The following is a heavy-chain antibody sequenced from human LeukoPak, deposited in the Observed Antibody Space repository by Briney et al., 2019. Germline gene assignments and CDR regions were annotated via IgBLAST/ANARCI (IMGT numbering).Heavy chain of an antibody. Sequence: GGSLRLSCAASGFSVGSNYMTWVRQAPGKGLEWVSAISGSGGSTYYADSVKGRFTISRDNSKNTLYLQMNSLRAEDTAVYYCAKDPPGMAHWGQGTLVTVSS. CDR2: ISGSGGST. D-gene: IGHD3-10*01. CDR1: GFSVGSNY. J-gene: IGHJ4*02. V-gene: IGHV3-23*01. CDR3: AKDPPGMAH.